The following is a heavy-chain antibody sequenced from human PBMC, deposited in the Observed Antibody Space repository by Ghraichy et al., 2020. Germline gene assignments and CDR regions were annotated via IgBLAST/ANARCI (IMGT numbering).Heavy chain of an antibody. CDR2: IIPIFGTA. CDR1: GATFSSSA. Sequence: SVKVSCKASGATFSSSAISWVRQAPGQGLEWMGGIIPIFGTANYAQKFQGRVTITADESTSTAYMELSSLRSEDTAVYYCARGGVDGDFHAGFDYWGQGTLVTVSS. J-gene: IGHJ4*02. V-gene: IGHV1-69*13. CDR3: ARGGVDGDFHAGFDY. D-gene: IGHD4-17*01.